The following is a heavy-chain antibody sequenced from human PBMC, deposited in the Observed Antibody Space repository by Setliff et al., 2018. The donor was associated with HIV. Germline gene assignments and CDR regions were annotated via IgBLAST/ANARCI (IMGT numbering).Heavy chain of an antibody. J-gene: IGHJ3*01. Sequence: ASVKVSCKASGYTFTSYYLHWVRQAPGQGLEWMGIISPRTGRTAYAQKFQGRISMTRDTSTSTFYMELSSLTSEDAVVYYCARGGYSDAILDPFDAWGQGTMVTVSS. D-gene: IGHD5-12*01. CDR3: ARGGYSDAILDPFDA. V-gene: IGHV1-46*01. CDR2: ISPRTGRT. CDR1: GYTFTSYY.